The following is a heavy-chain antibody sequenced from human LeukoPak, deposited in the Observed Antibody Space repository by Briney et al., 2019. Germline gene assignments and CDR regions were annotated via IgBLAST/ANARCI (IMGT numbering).Heavy chain of an antibody. D-gene: IGHD3-22*01. CDR2: INDSGST. J-gene: IGHJ4*01. CDR3: ARVIDYNSSCYFLGG. CDR1: GGSFSGYY. Sequence: SETLSLTCAVYGGSFSGYYWRWIRQPPGKGLEWIGEINDSGSTNCNPSLKSRVSISVDTSKNQFSLKLSSVTAADTAVYYYARVIDYNSSCYFLGGWGQRTRVTVSS. V-gene: IGHV4-34*01.